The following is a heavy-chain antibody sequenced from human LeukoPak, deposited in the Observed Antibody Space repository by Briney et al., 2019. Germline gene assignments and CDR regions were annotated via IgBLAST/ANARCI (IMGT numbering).Heavy chain of an antibody. V-gene: IGHV4-59*08. CDR2: IYNSGST. D-gene: IGHD4-17*01. Sequence: PSETLSLTCTVSGGSLSSYYWSWLRQPPGKGLEWIGYIYNSGSTNYNPSLKSRVTISVDTSKNQFSLKLSSVTAADTAVYYCARRFYGDYYFDYWGQGTLVTVSS. CDR1: GGSLSSYY. J-gene: IGHJ4*02. CDR3: ARRFYGDYYFDY.